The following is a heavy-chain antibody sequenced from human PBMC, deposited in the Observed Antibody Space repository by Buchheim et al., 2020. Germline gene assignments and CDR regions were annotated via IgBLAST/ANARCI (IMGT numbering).Heavy chain of an antibody. V-gene: IGHV1-69*01. CDR2: IIPIFGTT. Sequence: QVQLVQSGTEVKKPGSSVKVSCKASGGSFSSYTITWVRQAPGRGLEWMGGIIPIFGTTNYPQKFHGRVTITADESTATAYMVLSSLTSEDTAVYYCAREALSGTSSGNYWGQGTL. D-gene: IGHD6-6*01. CDR1: GGSFSSYT. J-gene: IGHJ4*02. CDR3: AREALSGTSSGNY.